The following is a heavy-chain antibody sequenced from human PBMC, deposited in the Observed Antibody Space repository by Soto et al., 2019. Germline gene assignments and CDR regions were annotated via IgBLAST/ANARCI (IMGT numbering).Heavy chain of an antibody. J-gene: IGHJ6*02. Sequence: SETLSLTCTVSGGSISSGDYYWSWIRQPPGKGLEWIGYIYYSGSTYYNPSLKSRVTISVDTSKNQFSLKLSSVTAADTAVYYCARDNVGRGYSGHDFRTPYMDVWGQGTTVTVS. V-gene: IGHV4-30-4*01. D-gene: IGHD5-12*01. CDR3: ARDNVGRGYSGHDFRTPYMDV. CDR2: IYYSGST. CDR1: GGSISSGDYY.